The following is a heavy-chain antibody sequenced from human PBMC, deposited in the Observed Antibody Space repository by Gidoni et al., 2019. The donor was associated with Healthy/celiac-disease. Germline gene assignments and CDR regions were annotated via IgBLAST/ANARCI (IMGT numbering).Heavy chain of an antibody. CDR2: IIPIFGTA. CDR3: ASAWSGYETYYYGMDV. J-gene: IGHJ6*02. D-gene: IGHD5-12*01. V-gene: IGHV1-69*01. Sequence: QVQLVQSGAEVKTPGSSVKVSCQASGGTFRSYAISWVRQAPGQGLEWMGGIIPIFGTANYAQKFQGRVTITADESTSTAYMELSSLRSEDTAVYYCASAWSGYETYYYGMDVWGQGTTVTVSS. CDR1: GGTFRSYA.